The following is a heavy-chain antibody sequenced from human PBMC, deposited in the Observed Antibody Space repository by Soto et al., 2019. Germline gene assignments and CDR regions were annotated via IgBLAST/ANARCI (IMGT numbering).Heavy chain of an antibody. V-gene: IGHV4-61*03. Sequence: LSLTCTVSGVSVNSDNYYWSWIRQPPGKGLEWIGHIYNTGSTTYNPSLKSRVTISLDTSRNHFSLSLNSVTAADTAVFYCAREYSNSPEAFDFWGRGTLVTVSS. D-gene: IGHD6-6*01. J-gene: IGHJ4*02. CDR2: IYNTGST. CDR3: AREYSNSPEAFDF. CDR1: GVSVNSDNYY.